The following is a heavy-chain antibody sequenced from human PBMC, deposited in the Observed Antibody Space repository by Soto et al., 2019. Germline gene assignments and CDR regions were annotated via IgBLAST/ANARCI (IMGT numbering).Heavy chain of an antibody. CDR1: GFTFSSYG. CDR3: AKGRNYYDSSEPPAP. CDR2: ISYDGSNK. V-gene: IGHV3-30*18. D-gene: IGHD3-22*01. Sequence: SLRLSCAASGFTFSSYGMHWVRQAPGKGLEWVAVISYDGSNKYYADSVKGRFTISRDNSKNTLYLQMNSLRAEDTAVYYCAKGRNYYDSSEPPAPWGQGTLVSV. J-gene: IGHJ5*02.